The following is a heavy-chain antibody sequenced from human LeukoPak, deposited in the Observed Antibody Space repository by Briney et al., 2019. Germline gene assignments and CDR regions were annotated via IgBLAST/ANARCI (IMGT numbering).Heavy chain of an antibody. CDR3: ARKGDYGDFYFDY. J-gene: IGHJ4*02. CDR1: GGSISSYY. CDR2: IYYSGST. Sequence: SETLSLTCTVSGGSISSYYWSWIRQPPGKGLEWIGYIYYSGSTNYNPSLKSRVTISVDTSKNQFSLKLSSETAADTAVYYCARKGDYGDFYFDYWGQGTLVTVSS. V-gene: IGHV4-59*08. D-gene: IGHD4-17*01.